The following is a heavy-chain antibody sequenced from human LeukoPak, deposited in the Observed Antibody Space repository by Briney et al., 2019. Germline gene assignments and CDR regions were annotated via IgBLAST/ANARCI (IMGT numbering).Heavy chain of an antibody. Sequence: ASVKVSCKASGYTFTSYGISWVRQAPGQGLEWMGWINPNSGGTNYAQKFQGRVTMTRDTSISTAYMELSRLRSDDTAVYYCARDRRSHYYGSGNYYPDVFDIWGQGTMVTVSS. CDR1: GYTFTSYG. CDR3: ARDRRSHYYGSGNYYPDVFDI. V-gene: IGHV1-2*02. CDR2: INPNSGGT. D-gene: IGHD3-10*01. J-gene: IGHJ3*02.